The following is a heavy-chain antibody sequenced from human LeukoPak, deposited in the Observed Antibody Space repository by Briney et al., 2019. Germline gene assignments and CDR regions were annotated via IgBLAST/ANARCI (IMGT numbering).Heavy chain of an antibody. CDR2: IYTSGSS. V-gene: IGHV4-4*07. D-gene: IGHD6-13*01. CDR1: GGSINNHC. Sequence: SETLSLTCTVSGGSINNHCWSWIRQPAGKGLEWIGRIYTSGSSNYNPSLKSRVTMSVDTSKNQFSLKLSSVTAADTAVYYCARVPPRRAAHGTVFDYWGQGTLVTVSS. CDR3: ARVPPRRAAHGTVFDY. J-gene: IGHJ4*02.